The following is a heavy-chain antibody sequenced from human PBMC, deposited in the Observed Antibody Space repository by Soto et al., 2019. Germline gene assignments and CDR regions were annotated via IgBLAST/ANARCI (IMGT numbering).Heavy chain of an antibody. CDR2: IYYSGSN. CDR1: GGSISRYY. Sequence: QVQLQASGPVLVKPSETLSLTCTVSGGSISRYYWSWIRQPPGKGLEWIGYIYYSGSNNYNPSLKSRVTMTVDAAKNRFALKPSSMPAADTAVYYCACAPRGHYGYPPYFDNWGQGTLVTVTS. V-gene: IGHV4-59*01. J-gene: IGHJ4*02. D-gene: IGHD3-10*01. CDR3: ACAPRGHYGYPPYFDN.